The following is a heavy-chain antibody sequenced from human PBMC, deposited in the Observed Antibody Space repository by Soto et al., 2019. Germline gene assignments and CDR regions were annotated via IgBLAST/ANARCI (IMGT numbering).Heavy chain of an antibody. CDR2: ISGSGGST. J-gene: IGHJ6*02. CDR1: GFTFSSYS. D-gene: IGHD5-18*01. Sequence: GGSLRLSCAASGFTFSSYSMSWVRQAPGKGLEWVSAISGSGGSTYYADSVKGRFTISRDNSKNTLYLQMNSLRAEDTAVYCCAKREAWIQLWSIPHYYYGMDVWDQGTKVPVSS. CDR3: AKREAWIQLWSIPHYYYGMDV. V-gene: IGHV3-23*01.